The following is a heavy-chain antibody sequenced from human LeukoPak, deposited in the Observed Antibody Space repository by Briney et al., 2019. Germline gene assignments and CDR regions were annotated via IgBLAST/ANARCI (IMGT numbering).Heavy chain of an antibody. CDR3: ARGSRVPPTTAWFDP. V-gene: IGHV4-59*01. CDR2: IYYSGST. Sequence: SETLSLTCTVSGGSISSYYWSWIRQSPGKGLEWIGYIYYSGSTNYNPSLKSRVTISVDTSKNQFSLKLSSVTAADTAVYYCARGSRVPPTTAWFDPWGQGTLVTVSS. D-gene: IGHD4-17*01. CDR1: GGSISSYY. J-gene: IGHJ5*02.